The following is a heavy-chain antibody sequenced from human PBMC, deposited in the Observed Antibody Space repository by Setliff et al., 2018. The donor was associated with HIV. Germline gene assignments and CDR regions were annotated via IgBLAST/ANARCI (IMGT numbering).Heavy chain of an antibody. Sequence: SVKVSCKASGGTFSSYAISWVRQAPGQGLEWMGGIIPILGIANYAQKFQGRVTITADESTSTAYMELSSLRSEDTAVYYCARLPRVTMGNYLYYFDYWGQGTLVTVSS. D-gene: IGHD4-4*01. J-gene: IGHJ4*02. CDR2: IIPILGIA. V-gene: IGHV1-69*10. CDR1: GGTFSSYA. CDR3: ARLPRVTMGNYLYYFDY.